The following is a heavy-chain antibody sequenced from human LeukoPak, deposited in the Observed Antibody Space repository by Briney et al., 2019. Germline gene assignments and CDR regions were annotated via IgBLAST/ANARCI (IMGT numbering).Heavy chain of an antibody. Sequence: GRSLRLSCAASGFTFSSYVMSWVRQAPGKGLKWVSGISTSGGSTYYSDSVKGRFTISRDNSKNTLYLQMNSLRAEDTAVYYCANGYNYGLDYWGQGTLVTVSS. V-gene: IGHV3-23*01. D-gene: IGHD5-18*01. CDR2: ISTSGGST. J-gene: IGHJ4*02. CDR1: GFTFSSYV. CDR3: ANGYNYGLDY.